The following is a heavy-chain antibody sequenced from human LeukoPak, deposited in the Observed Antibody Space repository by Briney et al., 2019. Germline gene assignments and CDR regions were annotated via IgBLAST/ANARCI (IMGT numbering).Heavy chain of an antibody. J-gene: IGHJ4*02. CDR2: IYHSGST. D-gene: IGHD4-11*01. CDR3: ARNRSLTTTPGFDH. CDR1: GYSIRSGDY. Sequence: SETLSLTCAVSGYSIRSGDYWGWIRPSPGKGLEWIGSIYHSGSTHYNPSLKSRVTISVDTSKNQFSLMLSSVTAADTAVYFCARNRSLTTTPGFDHWGQGTLVTVSS. V-gene: IGHV4-38-2*01.